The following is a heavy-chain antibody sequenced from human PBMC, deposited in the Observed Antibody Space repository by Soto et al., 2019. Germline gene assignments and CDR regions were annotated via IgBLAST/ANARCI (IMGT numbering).Heavy chain of an antibody. CDR3: AKLYYHDSTGYFRHFDF. V-gene: IGHV3-23*01. J-gene: IGHJ4*02. CDR1: GFTFGSYA. CDR2: ISANGAGT. Sequence: GGSLRLSCATSGFTFGSYAMSWVRQAPGRGLELVSVISANGAGTRYAESVKGRFTISRDIFSSTVYLQMSSLRAEDTAIYYCAKLYYHDSTGYFRHFDFWGQGTLVTVSS. D-gene: IGHD3-22*01.